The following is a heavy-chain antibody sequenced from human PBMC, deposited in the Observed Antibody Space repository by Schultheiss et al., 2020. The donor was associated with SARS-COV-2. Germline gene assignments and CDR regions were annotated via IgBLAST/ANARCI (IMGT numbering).Heavy chain of an antibody. CDR3: AKDPLDGPQYRDY. Sequence: GGSLRLSCAASGFTFSSYDMHWVRQATGKGLEWVSAIGTAGDPYYPGSVKGRFTISRENAKNSLYLQMNSLRAGDTAVYYCAKDPLDGPQYRDYWGQGTLVTVSS. V-gene: IGHV3-13*05. CDR2: IGTAGDP. D-gene: IGHD5-24*01. CDR1: GFTFSSYD. J-gene: IGHJ4*02.